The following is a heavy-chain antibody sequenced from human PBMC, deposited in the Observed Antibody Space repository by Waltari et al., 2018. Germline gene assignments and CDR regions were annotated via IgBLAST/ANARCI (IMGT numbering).Heavy chain of an antibody. CDR2: ISGSGGST. CDR1: GLIFSSYV. J-gene: IGHJ6*02. V-gene: IGHV3-23*01. Sequence: EVQLLESGGGLVQPGGSLRLSCAAYGLIFSSYVMSWVRQAPGKGLEWVSGISGSGGSTFDADSMKGRFIISRDNSKNTLYLQMNSLRTEDTAVYYCAKLWRGLDVWGQGTTVTVPS. D-gene: IGHD3-3*01. CDR3: AKLWRGLDV.